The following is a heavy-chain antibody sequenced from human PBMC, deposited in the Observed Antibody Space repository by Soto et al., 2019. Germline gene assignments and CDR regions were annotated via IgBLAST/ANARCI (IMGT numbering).Heavy chain of an antibody. V-gene: IGHV4-30-2*01. CDR3: ARGDYGDYLDACDI. D-gene: IGHD4-17*01. CDR2: IYHSGST. CDR1: GGSISSGGYS. J-gene: IGHJ3*02. Sequence: QLQLQESGSGLVKPSQTLSLTCAVSGGSISSGGYSWSWIRQPPGKGLEWIGYIYHSGSTYYNPSLTSRVTLSVDRSKNQFSLKLSSVTAADTAVYYSARGDYGDYLDACDIWGQGTMVTVSS.